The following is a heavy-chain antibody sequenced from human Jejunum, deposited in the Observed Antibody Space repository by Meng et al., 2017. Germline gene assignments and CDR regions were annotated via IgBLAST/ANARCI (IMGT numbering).Heavy chain of an antibody. V-gene: IGHV1-8*01. CDR1: GDTFTSYD. D-gene: IGHD4-11*01. CDR3: ARGWYSSYYFDY. CDR2: LNPRSAGT. Sequence: VQPVQSGAEVKRRGASVKVSCKTSGDTFTSYDFNWVRQAPGQGLEWMGWLNPRSAGTGSAQKFQGRVTMTSDTSMTTGYMELSDLTSEDTAVYYRARGWYSSYYFDYWGQGTLVTVSS. J-gene: IGHJ4*02.